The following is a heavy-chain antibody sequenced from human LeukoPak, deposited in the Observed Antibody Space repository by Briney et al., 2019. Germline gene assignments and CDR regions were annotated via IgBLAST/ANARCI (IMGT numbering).Heavy chain of an antibody. CDR1: GYTFTGYY. Sequence: ASVKVSCKASGYTFTGYYMHWVRQAPGQGLEWMGWINPNSGGTNYAQKFQGRVTMTRDTSISTAYMELSRLRSDDTAVYCCARFFYSEPDGAAAALIDYWGQGTLVTVSS. CDR2: INPNSGGT. D-gene: IGHD6-13*01. J-gene: IGHJ4*02. CDR3: ARFFYSEPDGAAAALIDY. V-gene: IGHV1-2*02.